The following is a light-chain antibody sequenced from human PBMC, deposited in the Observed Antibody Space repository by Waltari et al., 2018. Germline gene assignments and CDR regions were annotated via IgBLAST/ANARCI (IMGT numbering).Light chain of an antibody. J-gene: IGLJ3*02. Sequence: QSVLTLPPSTSGTPGQRVTISCSGSSSNIGPYYVSWYHQLPGTAPKLLIYRNKQRPSGVPDRFSGSKSGTSASLAISWLRSEDEADYYCATWDDSLTAWVFGGGTKLTVL. CDR3: ATWDDSLTAWV. CDR1: SSNIGPYY. V-gene: IGLV1-47*01. CDR2: RNK.